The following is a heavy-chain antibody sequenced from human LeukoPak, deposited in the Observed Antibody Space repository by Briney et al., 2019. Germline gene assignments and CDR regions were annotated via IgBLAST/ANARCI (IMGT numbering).Heavy chain of an antibody. D-gene: IGHD6-13*01. CDR1: GFTFDDHP. V-gene: IGHV3-43*02. Sequence: GGSLRLSCGASGFTFDDHPMHWVRQVPGKGLEWVSLISGDGGTTSYADSVKGRFTISRDNSKNSLYLQMNSLRTEDTALYYCAKKSGAPANFDYWGQGTLVTVSS. CDR3: AKKSGAPANFDY. CDR2: ISGDGGTT. J-gene: IGHJ4*02.